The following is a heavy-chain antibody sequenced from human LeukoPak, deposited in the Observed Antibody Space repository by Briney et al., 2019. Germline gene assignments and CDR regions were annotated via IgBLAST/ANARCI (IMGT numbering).Heavy chain of an antibody. CDR3: AREITRVGAYDAFDI. CDR1: GGSISSGGYS. V-gene: IGHV4-30-4*07. J-gene: IGHJ3*02. D-gene: IGHD1-26*01. Sequence: SETLSLTCAVSGGSISSGGYSWSWIRQPPGKGLEWIGYIYYSGSTYYNPSLKSRVTISVDTSKNQFSLKLSSVTAADTAVYYCAREITRVGAYDAFDIWGQGTMVTVSS. CDR2: IYYSGST.